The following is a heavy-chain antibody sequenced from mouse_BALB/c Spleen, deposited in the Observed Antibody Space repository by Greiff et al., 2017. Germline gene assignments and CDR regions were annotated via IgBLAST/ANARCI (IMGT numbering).Heavy chain of an antibody. CDR1: GYTFTDYH. J-gene: IGHJ2*01. Sequence: VQLQQSGPELVKPGASVKISCKASGYTFTDYHMHWVKQSPGKSLEWIGYIYPYNGGTGYNQKFKSKATLTVDNSSSTAYMELRSLTSEDSAVYYCARESYYGNGYFDYWGQGTTVTVSS. CDR3: ARESYYGNGYFDY. D-gene: IGHD2-1*01. V-gene: IGHV1S29*02. CDR2: IYPYNGGT.